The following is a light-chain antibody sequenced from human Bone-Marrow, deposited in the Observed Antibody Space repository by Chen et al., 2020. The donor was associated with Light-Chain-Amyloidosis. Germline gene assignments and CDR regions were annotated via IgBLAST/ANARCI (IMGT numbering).Light chain of an antibody. V-gene: IGLV3-25*03. CDR2: RDT. CDR3: QSADSSGTYEVI. Sequence: SYELTPPPSVSVSPGQTASITCSGDDLPTKYAYWYQQKPGQAPVLVIHRDTERPSGISERFSGSSSGTTATLTISRVQAEDEADYHCQSADSSGTYEVIFGGGTKLTVL. J-gene: IGLJ2*01. CDR1: DLPTKY.